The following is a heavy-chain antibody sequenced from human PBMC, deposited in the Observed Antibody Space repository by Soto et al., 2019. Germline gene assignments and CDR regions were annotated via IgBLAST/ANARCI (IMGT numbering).Heavy chain of an antibody. CDR2: IGGGSSGI. CDR1: GFTLNSYA. D-gene: IGHD2-15*01. V-gene: IGHV3-23*01. Sequence: PGGSLRLSCAASGFTLNSYAMAWVRQVPGKGLEWVSIIGGGSSGIYYSDSAKGRFTISRDNSKNTLHLQMNNLSADDTALYRCAKAISDACSGDTCHSRVFEYWGQGTLVTVSS. J-gene: IGHJ4*02. CDR3: AKAISDACSGDTCHSRVFEY.